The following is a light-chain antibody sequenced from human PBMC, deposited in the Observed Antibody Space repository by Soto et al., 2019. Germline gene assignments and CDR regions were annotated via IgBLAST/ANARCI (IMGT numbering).Light chain of an antibody. CDR1: SSNIGNNY. CDR2: DNN. Sequence: QSVLTQPPSVSAAPGQKVTISCSGSSSNIGNNYVSWYQQLPGTAPKLLIYDNNKRPAGSPDRFSGSKSGTSATLCIAGLHTGDEAGYYCGTWDSSLSAVVFGGGTKLTVL. CDR3: GTWDSSLSAVV. V-gene: IGLV1-51*01. J-gene: IGLJ2*01.